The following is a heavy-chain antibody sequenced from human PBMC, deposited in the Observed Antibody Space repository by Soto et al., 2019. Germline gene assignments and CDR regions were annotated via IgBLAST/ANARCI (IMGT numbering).Heavy chain of an antibody. V-gene: IGHV1-69*13. D-gene: IGHD3-9*01. J-gene: IGHJ4*02. CDR3: ARAPNILTVKYYFDY. CDR2: IIPIFGTA. Sequence: SVKVSCKASGGTFSSYSINWVRQAPGQGLEWMGGIIPIFGTANSAQKFQGRVTITADESATTVYMELSSLRSEDTAVYYCARAPNILTVKYYFDYWGQGTLVTVSS. CDR1: GGTFSSYS.